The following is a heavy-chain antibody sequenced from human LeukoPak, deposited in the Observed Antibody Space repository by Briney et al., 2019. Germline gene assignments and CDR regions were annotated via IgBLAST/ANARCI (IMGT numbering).Heavy chain of an antibody. CDR1: GFTFSSYS. CDR2: ISGSSSYI. J-gene: IGHJ4*02. CDR3: ARDAGAYCGGDCSEGDY. D-gene: IGHD2-21*01. Sequence: PGGSLRLSCAASGFTFSSYSMNWVRQAPGKGLEWVSSISGSSSYIYYADSVKGRFTISRDNAKSSLYLQMNSLRAVDTAVYYCARDAGAYCGGDCSEGDYWGQGTLVTVSS. V-gene: IGHV3-21*01.